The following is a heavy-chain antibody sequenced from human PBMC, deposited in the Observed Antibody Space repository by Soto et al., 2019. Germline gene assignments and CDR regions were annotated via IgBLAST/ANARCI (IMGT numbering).Heavy chain of an antibody. J-gene: IGHJ5*02. Sequence: TSVKLSCKDSGYTITRTAMHWVRQAPEQRLEWMGWINAGNGNTKYSQKFQGRVTITRDTSASTAYMELSSLRSEDTAVYYCARGTYGDYLPNWFDPWGQGTLVTVSS. CDR1: GYTITRTA. CDR2: INAGNGNT. V-gene: IGHV1-3*01. CDR3: ARGTYGDYLPNWFDP. D-gene: IGHD4-17*01.